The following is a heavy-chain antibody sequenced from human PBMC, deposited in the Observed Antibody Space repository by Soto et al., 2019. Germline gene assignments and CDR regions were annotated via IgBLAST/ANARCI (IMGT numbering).Heavy chain of an antibody. V-gene: IGHV1-69*12. Sequence: QVQLVQSGAEVKKPGSSVKVSCKASGDTFSSYAINWVRQAPGQGLEWMGGIIPISGTANYAQKFQGRVTITADESTNTADMELSSLRSEDTAVYYCARALLNGYYYYGMDVWGQGTTITVSS. D-gene: IGHD3-10*01. CDR1: GDTFSSYA. CDR3: ARALLNGYYYYGMDV. CDR2: IIPISGTA. J-gene: IGHJ6*02.